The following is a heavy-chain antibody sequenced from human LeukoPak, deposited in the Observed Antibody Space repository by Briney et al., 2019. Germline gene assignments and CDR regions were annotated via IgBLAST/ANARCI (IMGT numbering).Heavy chain of an antibody. J-gene: IGHJ6*03. D-gene: IGHD5-18*01. Sequence: SETLSLTCAVYGGSFSGYYWSWIRQPPGKGLEWIGSIYYSGSTYYNPSLKSRVTISVDTSKNQFSLKLSSVTAADTAVFYCARVTTAMGIYYYYYMDVWGKGTTVTISS. V-gene: IGHV4-34*01. CDR2: IYYSGST. CDR1: GGSFSGYY. CDR3: ARVTTAMGIYYYYYMDV.